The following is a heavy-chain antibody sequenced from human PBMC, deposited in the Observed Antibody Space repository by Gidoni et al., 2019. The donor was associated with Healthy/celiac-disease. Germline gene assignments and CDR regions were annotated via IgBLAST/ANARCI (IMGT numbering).Heavy chain of an antibody. J-gene: IGHJ4*02. CDR2: IYHSGST. V-gene: IGHV4-4*02. D-gene: IGHD1-1*01. CDR3: AGGTYYYDY. Sequence: VRQPPGKGLEWIGEIYHSGSTNYNPSLKSRVTISVDKSKNQFSLKLSSVTAADTAVYYCAGGTYYYDYWGQGTLVTVSS.